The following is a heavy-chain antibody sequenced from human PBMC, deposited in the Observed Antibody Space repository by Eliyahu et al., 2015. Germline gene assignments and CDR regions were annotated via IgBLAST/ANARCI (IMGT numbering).Heavy chain of an antibody. J-gene: IGHJ4*02. CDR2: FSYSGTT. D-gene: IGHD6-6*01. Sequence: QLQLQESGPGLVKPSETLSXTXTVSGXXXXHYYWGWIRQPPGKGLEWIGHFSYSGTTDSNPSLRSRVTISVDTSKNQFSLRLRSVTAADTAVYYCARAGGDTSSGQDFDHWGQGTLVTVSS. CDR1: GXXXXHYY. CDR3: ARAGGDTSSGQDFDH. V-gene: IGHV4-59*01.